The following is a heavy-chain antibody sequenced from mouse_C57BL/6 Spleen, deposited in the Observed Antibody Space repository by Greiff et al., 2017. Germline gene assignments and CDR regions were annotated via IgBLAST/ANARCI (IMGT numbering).Heavy chain of an antibody. CDR2: IHPNSGST. J-gene: IGHJ2*01. CDR1: GYTFTSYW. Sequence: QVQLQQPGAELVKPGASVKLSCKASGYTFTSYWMHWVKQRPGQGLEWIGMIHPNSGSTNYNEKFKSKATLTVDKSSSTAYMQLSSLTSEDSAVYYCAKDGSHALFDYWGQGTTLTVSS. D-gene: IGHD1-1*01. V-gene: IGHV1-64*01. CDR3: AKDGSHALFDY.